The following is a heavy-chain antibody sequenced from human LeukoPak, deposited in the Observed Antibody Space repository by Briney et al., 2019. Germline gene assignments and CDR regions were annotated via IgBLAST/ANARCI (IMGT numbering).Heavy chain of an antibody. Sequence: GESLKISCKGSGYNFGTSWIGWVRQMPGKGLEWMGIIYPGDSDTRYSPSFQGQVTISADKSISTAYLQWSSLKASDTAMYYCARGTPYDYVWGSYRYITPSFDYWGQGTLVTVSS. CDR1: GYNFGTSW. V-gene: IGHV5-51*01. CDR2: IYPGDSDT. CDR3: ARGTPYDYVWGSYRYITPSFDY. D-gene: IGHD3-16*02. J-gene: IGHJ4*02.